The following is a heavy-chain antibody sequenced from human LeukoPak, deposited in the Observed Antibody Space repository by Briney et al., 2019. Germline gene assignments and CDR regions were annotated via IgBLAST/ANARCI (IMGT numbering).Heavy chain of an antibody. Sequence: GASVKVSCKASGYTFTGYYMHWVRQAPGQGLEWMGWINPNSGGTNYAQKLQGRVTMTTDTSTSTAYMELRSLRSDDTAVYYCARVPLLLWFGESTDEYYYYYMDVWGKGTTVTISS. CDR1: GYTFTGYY. V-gene: IGHV1-2*02. D-gene: IGHD3-10*01. CDR2: INPNSGGT. J-gene: IGHJ6*03. CDR3: ARVPLLLWFGESTDEYYYYYMDV.